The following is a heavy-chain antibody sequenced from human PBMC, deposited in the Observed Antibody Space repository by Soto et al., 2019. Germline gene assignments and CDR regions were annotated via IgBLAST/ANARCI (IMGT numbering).Heavy chain of an antibody. Sequence: SETLSLNCAVSGGSISSGGYSWSWVRQPPGKGLDWIWYIYHSGSTYYNPSLKSRVTLSVDRSKNQFSLKLSSVTAADTAVYYWARGGDILTEIWFEPWGQGTLVTVSS. CDR2: IYHSGST. J-gene: IGHJ5*02. D-gene: IGHD3-9*01. V-gene: IGHV4-30-2*01. CDR1: GGSISSGGYS. CDR3: ARGGDILTEIWFEP.